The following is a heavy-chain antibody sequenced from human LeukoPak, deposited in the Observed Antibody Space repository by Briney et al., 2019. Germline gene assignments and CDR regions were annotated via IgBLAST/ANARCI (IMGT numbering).Heavy chain of an antibody. CDR1: GGSFSGYY. CDR2: INHSGST. Sequence: PSETLSLTCAVYGGSFSGYYWSWIRQPPGKGLEWIGEINHSGSTNYNPSLKSRVTISVDTSKNQFSLKLSSVTAADTAVYYCARGHLTGSTDYFDYSGQGTLVTVSS. D-gene: IGHD3-9*01. V-gene: IGHV4-34*01. CDR3: ARGHLTGSTDYFDY. J-gene: IGHJ4*02.